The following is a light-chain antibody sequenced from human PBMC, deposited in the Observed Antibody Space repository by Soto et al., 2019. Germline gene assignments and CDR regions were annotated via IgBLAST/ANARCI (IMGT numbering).Light chain of an antibody. J-gene: IGLJ1*01. CDR1: SSNIGAGHD. CDR3: QSYDNSLTGSNV. Sequence: QSFLTQPPSVSGAPGQSVTISCTGSSSNIGAGHDVHWYQQFPGTAPKVLIYGNSNRPSGVPDRFSGSKSGTSASLAITGLQAEDEADYYCQSYDNSLTGSNVFGTGTKVTVL. V-gene: IGLV1-40*01. CDR2: GNS.